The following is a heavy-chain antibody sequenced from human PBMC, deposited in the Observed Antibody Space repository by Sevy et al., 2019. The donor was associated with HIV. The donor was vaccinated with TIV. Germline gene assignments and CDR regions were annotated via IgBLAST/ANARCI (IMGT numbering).Heavy chain of an antibody. CDR3: ASLVDYCSGGSCYSKIYYYGMDV. J-gene: IGHJ6*02. CDR1: GGTFSSYA. V-gene: IGHV1-69*13. D-gene: IGHD2-15*01. Sequence: ASVKVSCKASGGTFSSYAISWVRQAPGQGLEWMGGIIPIFGTANYAQKFQGRVTITADESTSTAYMELSSLRSEDTAVYYCASLVDYCSGGSCYSKIYYYGMDVWGQGTTVTVSS. CDR2: IIPIFGTA.